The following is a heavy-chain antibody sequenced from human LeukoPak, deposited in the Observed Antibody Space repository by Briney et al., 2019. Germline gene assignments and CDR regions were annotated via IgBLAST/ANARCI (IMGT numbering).Heavy chain of an antibody. V-gene: IGHV4-59*01. CDR3: ARDRQSSYYYGSGSFKYFDY. Sequence: SETLSLTCTVSGGSINSYYWSWIRQPPGKGLEWIGYIYYAGSTNYSPSLKSRITISVDTSKNQFSLKLTSITAADTAVYYCARDRQSSYYYGSGSFKYFDYWGQGTLVTVSS. CDR1: GGSINSYY. CDR2: IYYAGST. J-gene: IGHJ4*02. D-gene: IGHD3-10*01.